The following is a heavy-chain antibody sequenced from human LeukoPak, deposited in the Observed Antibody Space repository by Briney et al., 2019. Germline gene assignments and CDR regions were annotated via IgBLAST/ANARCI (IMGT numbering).Heavy chain of an antibody. CDR1: GFTFSSYD. CDR2: ISYDGSNK. J-gene: IGHJ4*02. V-gene: IGHV3-30*03. D-gene: IGHD3-16*01. Sequence: GGSLRLSCAASGFTFSSYDMHWVRQAPGKGLEWVAVISYDGSNKYYADSVKGRFIVSTDNAKNSLYLQMSSLRAEDTAVYYCASSWGSAIDFWGQGTLVTVSS. CDR3: ASSWGSAIDF.